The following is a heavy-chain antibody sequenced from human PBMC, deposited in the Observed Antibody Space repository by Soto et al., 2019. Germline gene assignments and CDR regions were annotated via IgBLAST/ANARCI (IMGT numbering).Heavy chain of an antibody. CDR2: ISYDGSNK. CDR3: ARDSWDEQQLVGWFDP. D-gene: IGHD6-13*01. J-gene: IGHJ5*02. V-gene: IGHV3-30-3*01. Sequence: GGSLRLSCAASGFTFSSYAMHWVRQAPGKGLEWVAVISYDGSNKYYADSVKGRFTISRDNSKNTLYLQMNSLRAEDTAVYYCARDSWDEQQLVGWFDPWGQGTLVTVSS. CDR1: GFTFSSYA.